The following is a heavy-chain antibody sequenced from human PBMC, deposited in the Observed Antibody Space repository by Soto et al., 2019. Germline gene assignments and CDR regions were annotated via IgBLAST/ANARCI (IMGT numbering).Heavy chain of an antibody. Sequence: SVKVSCKASGGTFSSYAISWVRQAPGQGLEWMGGIIPRSATSNYAQKFQGRVTITADESTSTAYMELSSLRSEDTAVYYCARECLVLVPTTVNSDYYYYAMDVWGQGTTVTVSS. V-gene: IGHV1-69*13. CDR1: GGTFSSYA. D-gene: IGHD2-2*01. CDR3: ARECLVLVPTTVNSDYYYYAMDV. CDR2: IIPRSATS. J-gene: IGHJ6*02.